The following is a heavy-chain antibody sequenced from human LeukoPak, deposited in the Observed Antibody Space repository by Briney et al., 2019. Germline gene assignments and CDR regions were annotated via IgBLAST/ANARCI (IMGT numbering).Heavy chain of an antibody. CDR3: ARVRPNWYFDL. V-gene: IGHV3-48*04. CDR1: GFSFSSYS. J-gene: IGHJ2*01. CDR2: ITSSSDTM. Sequence: GRSLRLSCAASGFSFSSYSINWVRQAPGKGLEWVSYITSSSDTMYYADSVKGRFTISRDNAKNSLYLQVDSLRAEDTAVYYCARVRPNWYFDLWGRGTLVTVSS.